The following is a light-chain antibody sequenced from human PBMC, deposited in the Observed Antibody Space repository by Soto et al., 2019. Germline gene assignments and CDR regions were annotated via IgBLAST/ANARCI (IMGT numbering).Light chain of an antibody. V-gene: IGKV1-5*01. CDR2: DAS. CDR1: QSISSW. Sequence: DIQMTQSPSTLSASVGDRVTITCRASQSISSWLAWYQQKPGKAPKLLIYDASTLESGVPSRFSGSGFGTEFTLTISRLQPDDFATYYCQQYNSYSPEGTFGQGTKVEIK. CDR3: QQYNSYSPEGT. J-gene: IGKJ1*01.